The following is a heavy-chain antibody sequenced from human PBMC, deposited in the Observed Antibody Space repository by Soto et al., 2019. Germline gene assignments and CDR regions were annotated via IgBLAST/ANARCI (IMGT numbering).Heavy chain of an antibody. V-gene: IGHV1-18*01. CDR1: GYTFSDYG. Sequence: QVPLVQSGAEVAKPGASVKVSCKSSGYTFSDYGISWVRQAPGQGVEWMGWISAYNGDTNYAHKVQGRVTMTTDTSTSTASLELRSLSSDDTAVYYCARPGRFFDWLSTFDYWGQGNLVTVSS. CDR3: ARPGRFFDWLSTFDY. J-gene: IGHJ4*02. CDR2: ISAYNGDT. D-gene: IGHD3-3*01.